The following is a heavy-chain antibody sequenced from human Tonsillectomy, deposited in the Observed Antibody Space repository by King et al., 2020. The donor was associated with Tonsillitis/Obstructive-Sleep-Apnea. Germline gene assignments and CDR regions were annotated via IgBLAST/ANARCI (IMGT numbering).Heavy chain of an antibody. V-gene: IGHV3-74*01. J-gene: IGHJ4*02. CDR1: RFTFSSYW. CDR3: ARGSSDWYGIDY. D-gene: IGHD6-19*01. CDR2: INSDGSNT. Sequence: VQLVESGGGLVQPGGSLRLSCGASRFTFSSYWMHWVRQVPGKGLVWVSRINSDGSNTGYEDSVKGRCTISRDNAENTLYLQMNSLSAEDTAVYYCARGSSDWYGIDYWGQGTLVTVSS.